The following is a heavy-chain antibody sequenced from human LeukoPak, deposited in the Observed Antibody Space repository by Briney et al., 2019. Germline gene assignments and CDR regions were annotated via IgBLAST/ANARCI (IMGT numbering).Heavy chain of an antibody. CDR2: INHSGST. V-gene: IGHV4-34*01. Sequence: PSETLSLTCAVYGGSFSGYYWSWIRQPPGKGLEWIGEINHSGSTNYNPSLKSRVTISVDTSKNQFSLKLSSVTAADTAVYYCARGEYSGSTYCFDYWGQGTLVTVSS. D-gene: IGHD1-26*01. CDR3: ARGEYSGSTYCFDY. J-gene: IGHJ4*02. CDR1: GGSFSGYY.